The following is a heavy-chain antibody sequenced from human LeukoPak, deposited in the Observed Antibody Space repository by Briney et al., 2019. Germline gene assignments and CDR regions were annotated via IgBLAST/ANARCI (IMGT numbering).Heavy chain of an antibody. CDR2: IYYSGST. J-gene: IGHJ6*04. V-gene: IGHV4-61*01. CDR1: GDSVSSGSDY. CDR3: ARGLGYCSGGSCYYYYGMDV. Sequence: SETLSLTCTVSGDSVSSGSDYWSWIRQPPGKGLEWNGYIYYSGSTNYNPSLKSRVTISVDTSKNQFSLMLSSVTAADTAVYYCARGLGYCSGGSCYYYYGMDVWGKGTTVTVSS. D-gene: IGHD2-15*01.